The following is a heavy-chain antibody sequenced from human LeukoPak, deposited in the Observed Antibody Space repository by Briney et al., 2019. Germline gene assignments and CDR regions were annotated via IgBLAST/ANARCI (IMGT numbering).Heavy chain of an antibody. D-gene: IGHD4-17*01. CDR3: ARDGDYGDFDY. J-gene: IGHJ4*02. CDR2: IYYSGST. CDR1: GGSISSYY. Sequence: SETPSLTCTVSGGSISSYYWSWIRQPPGKGLEWIGYIYYSGSTNYNPSLKSRVTISVDTSKNQFSLKLSSVTAADTAVYYCARDGDYGDFDYWGQGTLVTVSS. V-gene: IGHV4-59*01.